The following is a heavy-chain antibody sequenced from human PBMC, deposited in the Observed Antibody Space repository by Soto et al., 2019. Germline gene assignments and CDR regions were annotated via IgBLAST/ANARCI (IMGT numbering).Heavy chain of an antibody. V-gene: IGHV4-34*01. Sequence: SETLSLTCAVYGGSFSGYYWSWIRQPPGKGLEWIGEINHSGSTNYNPSLKSRVTISVDTSKNQFSLKLSSVTAADTAVYYCAREGTVVAATIDRNWFDPWGQGTLVTVSS. CDR1: GGSFSGYY. CDR2: INHSGST. J-gene: IGHJ5*02. CDR3: AREGTVVAATIDRNWFDP. D-gene: IGHD2-15*01.